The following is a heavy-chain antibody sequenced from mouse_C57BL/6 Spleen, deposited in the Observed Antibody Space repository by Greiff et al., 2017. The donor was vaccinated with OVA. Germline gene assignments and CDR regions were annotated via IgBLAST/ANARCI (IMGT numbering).Heavy chain of an antibody. CDR2: INPGSGGT. CDR1: GYAFTNYL. J-gene: IGHJ2*01. Sequence: QVQLKESGAELVRPGTSVKVSCKASGYAFTNYLIEWVKQRPGQGLEWIGVINPGSGGTNYNEKFKGKATLTADTSSSTAYMQLSSLTSEDSAVYFCARRGDEGYFDYWGQGTTLTVSS. V-gene: IGHV1-54*01. CDR3: ARRGDEGYFDY.